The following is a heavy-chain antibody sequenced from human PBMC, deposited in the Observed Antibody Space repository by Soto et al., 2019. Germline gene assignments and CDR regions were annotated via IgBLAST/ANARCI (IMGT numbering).Heavy chain of an antibody. D-gene: IGHD4-17*01. J-gene: IGHJ4*02. V-gene: IGHV1-2*02. CDR2: INPNSGGT. Sequence: WASVKVSCKASGYTFTGYYMHWVRQAPGQGLEWMGWINPNSGGTNYAQKFQGRVTMTRDTSISTAYMELSRLRSDDTAVYYCARAGDYGDYTHFDYWGQGTLVTVSS. CDR3: ARAGDYGDYTHFDY. CDR1: GYTFTGYY.